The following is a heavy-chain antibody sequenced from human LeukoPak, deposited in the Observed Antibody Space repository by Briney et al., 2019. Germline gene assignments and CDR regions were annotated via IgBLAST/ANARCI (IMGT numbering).Heavy chain of an antibody. Sequence: GGSLRLSCAASGFTFSSYWMSWVRQAPGKGLEWVANIKQDGSEKYCVDSVKGRFTISRDNAKNSLYLQMNSLRAEDTAVYYCATRYYYGSEDVWGKGTTVTVSS. V-gene: IGHV3-7*01. J-gene: IGHJ6*04. CDR1: GFTFSSYW. CDR2: IKQDGSEK. CDR3: ATRYYYGSEDV. D-gene: IGHD3-10*01.